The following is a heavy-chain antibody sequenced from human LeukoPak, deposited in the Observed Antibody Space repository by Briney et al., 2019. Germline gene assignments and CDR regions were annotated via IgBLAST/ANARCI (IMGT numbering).Heavy chain of an antibody. J-gene: IGHJ4*02. CDR3: ARVVDHDYGDYYLDY. V-gene: IGHV3-53*01. D-gene: IGHD4-17*01. CDR2: IYSGGST. CDR1: GFTVSSND. Sequence: GGSLRLSCAASGFTVSSNDMSWVRQAPGKGLECISVIYSGGSTDYADSVKGRLTISRDNSKNTLYLQMNSLRAEDTAVYYCARVVDHDYGDYYLDYWGQGTLVIVSS.